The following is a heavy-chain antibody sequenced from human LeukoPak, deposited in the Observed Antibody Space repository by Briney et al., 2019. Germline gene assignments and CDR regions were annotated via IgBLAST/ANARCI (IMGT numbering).Heavy chain of an antibody. V-gene: IGHV3-30*04. J-gene: IGHJ4*02. CDR2: ISHDGSNK. CDR3: AKENGGYYDILTGYYKWGYFDY. Sequence: GGSLRLSCAASGFTFSSYAMHWVRQAPGKGLEWVAVISHDGSNKYYADSVKGRFTISRDNSKNTLYLQMNSLRAEDTAVYYCAKENGGYYDILTGYYKWGYFDYWGQGTLVTVSS. D-gene: IGHD3-9*01. CDR1: GFTFSSYA.